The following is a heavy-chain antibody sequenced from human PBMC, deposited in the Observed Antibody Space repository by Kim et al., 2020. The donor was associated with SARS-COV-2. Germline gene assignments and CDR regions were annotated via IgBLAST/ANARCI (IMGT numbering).Heavy chain of an antibody. Sequence: GGSLRLSCAASGFPFSSYTLNWVRQAPGKGLEWVASISSRSDYIFYADSVKGRFTISRDNAKNSLYLQMNSLRVEDTAVYFCARDEGDIVVVTGATGAFDVWGQGTMVTVSS. CDR3: ARDEGDIVVVTGATGAFDV. J-gene: IGHJ3*01. CDR1: GFPFSSYT. V-gene: IGHV3-21*01. D-gene: IGHD2-15*01. CDR2: ISSRSDYI.